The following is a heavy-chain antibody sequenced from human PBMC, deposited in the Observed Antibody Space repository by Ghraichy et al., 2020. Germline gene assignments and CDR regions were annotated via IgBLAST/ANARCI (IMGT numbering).Heavy chain of an antibody. CDR1: GYTFTGYY. J-gene: IGHJ2*01. CDR2: INPNSGGT. Sequence: ASVKVSCQASGYTFTGYYMHWVRQAPGQGLEWMGWINPNSGGTNYAQRFQGRITMTRDTSISTAYMELSRLRSDDTAVYYCARGDGPLWYFDLWGRGTLVTVSS. CDR3: ARGDGPLWYFDL. D-gene: IGHD3-16*01. V-gene: IGHV1-2*02.